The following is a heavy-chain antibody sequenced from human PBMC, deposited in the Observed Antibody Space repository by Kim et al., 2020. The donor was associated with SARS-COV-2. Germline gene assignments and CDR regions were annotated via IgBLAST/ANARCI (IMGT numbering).Heavy chain of an antibody. J-gene: IGHJ5*02. CDR3: ARGHFHGFGELEGHNWFDP. Sequence: SETLSLTCTVSGGSISSSSYYWGWIRQPPGKGLEWIGSIYYSGSTYYNPSLKSRVTISVDTSKNQFSLKLSSVTAADTAVYYCARGHFHGFGELEGHNWFDPWGQGTLVTVSS. V-gene: IGHV4-39*01. CDR1: GGSISSSSYY. CDR2: IYYSGST. D-gene: IGHD3-10*01.